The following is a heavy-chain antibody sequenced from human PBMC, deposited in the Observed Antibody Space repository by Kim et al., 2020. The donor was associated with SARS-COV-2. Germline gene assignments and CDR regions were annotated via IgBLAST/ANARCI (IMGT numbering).Heavy chain of an antibody. CDR3: ARGHYGDPNIDY. D-gene: IGHD4-17*01. CDR1: GFTFSDYY. J-gene: IGHJ4*02. V-gene: IGHV3-11*06. CDR2: ISSSSSYT. Sequence: GGSLRLSCAASGFTFSDYYMSWIRQAPGKGLEWVSYISSSSSYTNYADSVKGRFTISRDNAKNSLYLQMNSLRAEDTAVYYCARGHYGDPNIDYWGQGTLVTVSS.